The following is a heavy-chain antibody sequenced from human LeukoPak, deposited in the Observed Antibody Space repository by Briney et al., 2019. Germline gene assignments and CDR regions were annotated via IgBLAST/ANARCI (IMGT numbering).Heavy chain of an antibody. CDR1: GGAFSSYA. Sequence: SVKVSCKASGGAFSSYAISWVRQAPGLGLEWMGGIIPIFGTANYAQKFQGRVTITADESTSTAYMELSSLRSEDTAVYYCARDLGYCSSTSCNHYYYGMDVWGRGTTVTVSS. V-gene: IGHV1-69*13. CDR3: ARDLGYCSSTSCNHYYYGMDV. D-gene: IGHD2-2*01. CDR2: IIPIFGTA. J-gene: IGHJ6*04.